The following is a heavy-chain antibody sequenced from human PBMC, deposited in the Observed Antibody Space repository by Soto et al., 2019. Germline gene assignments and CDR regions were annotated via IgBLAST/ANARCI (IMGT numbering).Heavy chain of an antibody. CDR2: ISSSPSTI. Sequence: PGGSLRLSCAASGFIFSSYSMNWVRQAPGKGLEWVSYISSSPSTIYYADSVKGRFTVSRDNAKNSLYLQMNSLRAEDTAVYYCAKEGRYYDFWSGQPTYYYYGMDVWGQGATVTVSS. CDR1: GFIFSSYS. J-gene: IGHJ6*02. D-gene: IGHD3-3*01. CDR3: AKEGRYYDFWSGQPTYYYYGMDV. V-gene: IGHV3-48*01.